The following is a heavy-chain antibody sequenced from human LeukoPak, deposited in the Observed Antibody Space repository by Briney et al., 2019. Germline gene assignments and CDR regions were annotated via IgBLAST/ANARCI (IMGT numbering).Heavy chain of an antibody. Sequence: PGRSLRLSCAASGFTFSSYGMHWVRQAPGKWLEWVAVIWYDGSNKYYADSVKGRFTISRDNSKNTLYLQMNSLRAEDTAVYYCAKVVGSSNAFDIWGQGTMVTVSS. V-gene: IGHV3-33*06. J-gene: IGHJ3*02. CDR2: IWYDGSNK. D-gene: IGHD1-26*01. CDR1: GFTFSSYG. CDR3: AKVVGSSNAFDI.